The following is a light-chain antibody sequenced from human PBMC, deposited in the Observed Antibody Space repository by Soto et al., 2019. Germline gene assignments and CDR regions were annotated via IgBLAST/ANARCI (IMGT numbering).Light chain of an antibody. J-gene: IGKJ4*01. CDR2: DEF. V-gene: IGKV3-15*01. Sequence: EKVMTQSPATLSVSPGERATLSCRASQNVKTRLAWYQQKPGQAPRLLIYDEFTRATGIPARFSGSASVTEFTLIISSLQSEDFAVYYCQQYDEWPLTFGGGTKVEIK. CDR3: QQYDEWPLT. CDR1: QNVKTR.